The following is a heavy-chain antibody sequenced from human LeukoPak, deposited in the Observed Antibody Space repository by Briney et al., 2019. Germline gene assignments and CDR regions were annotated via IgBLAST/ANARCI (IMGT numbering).Heavy chain of an antibody. CDR3: ARAYGYSGYYQLPIDY. Sequence: GGSLRLSCAASGFTFSSYAMHWVRQAPGKGLEYVSAISSNGGSTYYANSVKGRFTISRDNSKNTLYLQMGSLRAEDMAVYYCARAYGYSGYYQLPIDYWGQGTLVTVSS. J-gene: IGHJ4*02. V-gene: IGHV3-64*01. CDR1: GFTFSSYA. CDR2: ISSNGGST. D-gene: IGHD3-22*01.